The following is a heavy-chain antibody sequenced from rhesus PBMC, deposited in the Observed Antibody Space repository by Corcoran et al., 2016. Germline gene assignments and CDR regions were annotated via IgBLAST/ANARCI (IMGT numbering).Heavy chain of an antibody. CDR3: ARLSGSYSNYWYFDL. Sequence: QEQLVQSGAEVKKPGASVKVSCKASGYIFTSYVISWLRQAPGQGFEWMGGIHPGYGSTSSPQQYQGRVTITADMSTSTVYMELSSVTAADTAVYYCARLSGSYSNYWYFDLWGPGTPITISS. J-gene: IGHJ2*01. V-gene: IGHV1-70*01. CDR1: GYIFTSYV. D-gene: IGHD3-16*01. CDR2: IHPGYGST.